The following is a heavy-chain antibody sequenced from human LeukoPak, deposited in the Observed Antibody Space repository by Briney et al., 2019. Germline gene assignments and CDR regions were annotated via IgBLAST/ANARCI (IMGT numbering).Heavy chain of an antibody. V-gene: IGHV3-48*03. CDR2: ISSSGSTI. Sequence: GGSLRLSCAASGFTFSSYEMNWVRQAPGKGLEWVSYISSSGSTIYYADSVKGRFTISRDNAKNSLYLQMNSLRADDTAVYYCAKEIYGDPTGGRFQHWGQGTLVTVSS. CDR1: GFTFSSYE. CDR3: AKEIYGDPTGGRFQH. D-gene: IGHD4-17*01. J-gene: IGHJ1*01.